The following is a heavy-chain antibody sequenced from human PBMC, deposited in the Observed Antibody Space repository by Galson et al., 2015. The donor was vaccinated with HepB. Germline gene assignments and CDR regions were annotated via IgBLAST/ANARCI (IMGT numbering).Heavy chain of an antibody. V-gene: IGHV3-7*01. CDR2: IKQDGSEK. Sequence: SLRLSCAASGFTFSSYWMSWVRQAPGKGLEWVANIKQDGSEKYYVDSVKGRFTISRDNARNSLYLQMNSLRAEDTAVYYCARDVGSSGWEGYWYFDLWGRGTLVTVSS. CDR3: ARDVGSSGWEGYWYFDL. D-gene: IGHD6-19*01. J-gene: IGHJ2*01. CDR1: GFTFSSYW.